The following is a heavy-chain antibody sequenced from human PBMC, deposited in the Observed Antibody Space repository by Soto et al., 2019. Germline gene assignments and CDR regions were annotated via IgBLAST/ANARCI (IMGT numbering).Heavy chain of an antibody. CDR2: IFHSGRT. V-gene: IGHV4-4*02. J-gene: IGHJ4*02. CDR1: GASISITHW. D-gene: IGHD2-21*02. Sequence: PSETLSLTCDVSGASISITHWWSWVRQPPGMGLEWIGEIFHSGRTYYNPSLKSRVTISADMSKNQFSLRLTSVTAADTAVYYCARVDSGVTAYLDSWGQG. CDR3: ARVDSGVTAYLDS.